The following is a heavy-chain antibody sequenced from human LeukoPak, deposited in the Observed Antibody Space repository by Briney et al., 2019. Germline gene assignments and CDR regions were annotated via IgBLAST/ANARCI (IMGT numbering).Heavy chain of an antibody. D-gene: IGHD7-27*01. CDR1: GFTFSTYG. CDR2: ISGNGGTT. Sequence: GGSLRLSCAASGFTFSTYGMSWVRQAPGKGLEWVSAISGNGGTTYYAGSVKGRFTISRDNSKNTLFLQMNTLRAEDTAVYYCAKDRHWGLAYWGQGALVTVSS. V-gene: IGHV3-23*01. CDR3: AKDRHWGLAY. J-gene: IGHJ4*02.